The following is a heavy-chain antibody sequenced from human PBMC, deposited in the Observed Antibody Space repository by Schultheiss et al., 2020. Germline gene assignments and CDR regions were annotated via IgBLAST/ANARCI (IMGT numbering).Heavy chain of an antibody. CDR3: ARDGDYYDSSGYEY. CDR1: GGSISSSSYY. V-gene: IGHV4-61*05. CDR2: IYHSGST. J-gene: IGHJ4*02. Sequence: SETLSLTCTVSGGSISSSSYYWGWIRQPAGKGLEWIGEIYHSGSTNYNPSLKSRVTISVDKSKNQFSLKLSSVTAADTAVYYCARDGDYYDSSGYEYWGQGTLVTVSS. D-gene: IGHD3-22*01.